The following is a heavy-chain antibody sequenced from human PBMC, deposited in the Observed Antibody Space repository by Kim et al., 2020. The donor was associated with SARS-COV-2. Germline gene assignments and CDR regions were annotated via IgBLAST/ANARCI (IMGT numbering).Heavy chain of an antibody. CDR1: GYTFTGYY. D-gene: IGHD2-15*01. V-gene: IGHV1-2*06. Sequence: ASVKVSCKASGYTFTGYYMHWVRQAPGQGLEWMGRINPNSGGTNYAQKFQGRVTMTRDTSISTAYMELSRLRSDDTAVYYCARSMDIVVVVAATPCAFDIWGQGTMVTVSS. J-gene: IGHJ3*02. CDR2: INPNSGGT. CDR3: ARSMDIVVVVAATPCAFDI.